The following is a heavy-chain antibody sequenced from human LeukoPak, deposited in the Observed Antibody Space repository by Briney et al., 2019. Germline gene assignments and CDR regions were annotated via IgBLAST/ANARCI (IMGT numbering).Heavy chain of an antibody. CDR2: IYYSGST. Sequence: SSETLSLTCTVSGGSISSYYWSWIRQPPGKGLEWIGYIYYSGSTNYNPSLKNRVTISVDTSKNQFSLKLSSVTAADTAMYYCARQRSSAWHSDYWGQGTLVTVSS. J-gene: IGHJ4*02. CDR3: ARQRSSAWHSDY. CDR1: GGSISSYY. D-gene: IGHD6-19*01. V-gene: IGHV4-59*01.